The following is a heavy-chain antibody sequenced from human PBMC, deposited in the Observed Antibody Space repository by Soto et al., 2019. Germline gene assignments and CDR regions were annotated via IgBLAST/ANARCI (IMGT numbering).Heavy chain of an antibody. CDR1: GGSISSGGYS. CDR3: ARGPWNDDMGHFDP. D-gene: IGHD1-1*01. Sequence: QLQLQESGSGLVKPSQTLSLTCAVSGGSISSGGYSWSWIRQPPGKGLEWIGYIYHRGSTYYNPSLKSRVTISVDRSKNQFSLKLSSVTAADTVVYYCARGPWNDDMGHFDPWGLGTLVTVSS. V-gene: IGHV4-30-2*01. J-gene: IGHJ5*02. CDR2: IYHRGST.